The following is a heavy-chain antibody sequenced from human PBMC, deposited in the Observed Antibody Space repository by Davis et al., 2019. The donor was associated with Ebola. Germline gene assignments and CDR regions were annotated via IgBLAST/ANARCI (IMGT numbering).Heavy chain of an antibody. CDR1: GFTFDDYA. V-gene: IGHV3-9*01. J-gene: IGHJ6*02. D-gene: IGHD2-15*01. CDR3: AKDKAVVVAATSLDSGGMDV. CDR2: ISWNSGSI. Sequence: SLKISCAASGFTFDDYAMHWVRQAPGKGLEWVSGISWNSGSIDYADSVKGRFTISRDNAKNSLYLQMNSLRAEDTALYYCAKDKAVVVAATSLDSGGMDVWGQGTTVTVSS.